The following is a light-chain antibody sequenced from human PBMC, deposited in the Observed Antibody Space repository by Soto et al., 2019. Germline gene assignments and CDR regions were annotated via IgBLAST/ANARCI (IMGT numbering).Light chain of an antibody. CDR3: VLYMGSGISV. CDR1: SGSVSTNYY. J-gene: IGLJ2*01. Sequence: QTVVTQEPSFSVSPGGTVTLTCGLSSGSVSTNYYPSWYQQTPGQAPRTLIYSTNTRSSGVPDRFSGSILGNKAALTITGAQADDESDYYCVLYMGSGISVFGGGTKL. V-gene: IGLV8-61*01. CDR2: STN.